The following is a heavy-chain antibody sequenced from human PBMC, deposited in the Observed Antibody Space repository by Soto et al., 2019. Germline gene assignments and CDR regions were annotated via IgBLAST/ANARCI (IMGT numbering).Heavy chain of an antibody. J-gene: IGHJ5*02. V-gene: IGHV3-23*01. D-gene: IGHD6-13*01. CDR2: ISGSGGST. Sequence: VGSLRLSCAASGFTFSSYAMSWVRQAPGKGLEWVSAISGSGGSTYYADSVKGRFTISRDNSKNTLYLQMNSLRAEDTAVYYCAKDREQQLVRVVFDPWGQGTLVTVSS. CDR3: AKDREQQLVRVVFDP. CDR1: GFTFSSYA.